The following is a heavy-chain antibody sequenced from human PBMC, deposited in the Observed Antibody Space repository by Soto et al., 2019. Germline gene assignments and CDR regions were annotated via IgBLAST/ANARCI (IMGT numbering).Heavy chain of an antibody. CDR2: IYYSGST. J-gene: IGHJ4*02. D-gene: IGHD4-4*01. CDR1: GGSISSYY. Sequence: SETLSLTCTVSGGSISSYYWSWIRQPPGKGLEWIGYIYYSGSTNYNPSLKSRVTISVDTSKNQFSLKLSSVTAADTAVYYCAGGYSNYLFDYWGQGTLVTVSS. CDR3: AGGYSNYLFDY. V-gene: IGHV4-59*01.